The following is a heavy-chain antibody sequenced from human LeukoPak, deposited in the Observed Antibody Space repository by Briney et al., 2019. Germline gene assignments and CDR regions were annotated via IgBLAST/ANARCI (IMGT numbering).Heavy chain of an antibody. CDR1: GFTFGSYG. Sequence: GGSLRLSCAASGFTFGSYGMDWVRQAPGKGLEWVAVISYDGSSKYYADSVKGRFTISRDNSKNTLYVQVNSLGTEDTAAYYCAKGSYYDSSGSFYFDYWGQGTLVTVSS. V-gene: IGHV3-30*18. D-gene: IGHD3-22*01. CDR3: AKGSYYDSSGSFYFDY. J-gene: IGHJ4*02. CDR2: ISYDGSSK.